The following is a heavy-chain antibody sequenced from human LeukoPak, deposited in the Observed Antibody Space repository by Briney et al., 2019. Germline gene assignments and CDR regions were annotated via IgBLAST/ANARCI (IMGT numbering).Heavy chain of an antibody. D-gene: IGHD3-22*01. CDR2: ISSSSSYI. J-gene: IGHJ4*02. CDR1: GFTFSSYS. Sequence: PGGSLRLSCAASGFTFSSYSMNWVRQAPGKGLEWVSSISSSSSYIYYADSVKGRFTISRDNAKNSLYLQMNSLRAEDTAVYYCAKDRPRSSEDSFDYWGQGTLVTVSS. CDR3: AKDRPRSSEDSFDY. V-gene: IGHV3-21*04.